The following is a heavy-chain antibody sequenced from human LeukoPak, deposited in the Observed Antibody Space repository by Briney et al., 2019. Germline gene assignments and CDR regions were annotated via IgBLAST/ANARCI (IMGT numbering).Heavy chain of an antibody. CDR3: TKDRGQYYDGSGYSDY. CDR2: IRFDGSNK. J-gene: IGHJ4*02. CDR1: GFTFSSYG. D-gene: IGHD3-22*01. V-gene: IGHV3-30*02. Sequence: PGGSLRLSCAASGFTFSSYGMHWIRQAPGKGLEWVAFIRFDGSNKYYADSVKGRFTLSRDNSKNTLYLQMNSLRAEDTAVFYCTKDRGQYYDGSGYSDYWGQGTLVSVSS.